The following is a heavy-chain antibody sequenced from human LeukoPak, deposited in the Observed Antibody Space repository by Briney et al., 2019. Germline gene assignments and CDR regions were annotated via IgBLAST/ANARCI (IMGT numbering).Heavy chain of an antibody. V-gene: IGHV3-20*04. D-gene: IGHD5-18*01. CDR2: INWNGGSA. Sequence: GGSLRLSCAASGFTFDDYGMSWVRQTPGKGLEWVSGINWNGGSAGYADSVKGRFTISRDNAKTSLYLQMNSLRAEDTAVYYCARSLWPEDYWGQGTLVTVSS. CDR1: GFTFDDYG. J-gene: IGHJ4*02. CDR3: ARSLWPEDY.